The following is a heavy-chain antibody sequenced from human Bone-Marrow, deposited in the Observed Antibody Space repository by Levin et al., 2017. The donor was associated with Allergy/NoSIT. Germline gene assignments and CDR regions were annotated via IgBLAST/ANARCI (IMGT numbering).Heavy chain of an antibody. D-gene: IGHD3-9*01. CDR3: ARVGYDILTGAFDY. Sequence: PGGSLRLSCTVSGGSISSYYWSWIRQPPGKGLEWIGYIYYSGSTNNNPSLKSRVTISVDTSKNQFSLKLSSVTAADTAVYYCARVGYDILTGAFDYWGQGTLVTVSS. J-gene: IGHJ4*02. CDR1: GGSISSYY. CDR2: IYYSGST. V-gene: IGHV4-59*01.